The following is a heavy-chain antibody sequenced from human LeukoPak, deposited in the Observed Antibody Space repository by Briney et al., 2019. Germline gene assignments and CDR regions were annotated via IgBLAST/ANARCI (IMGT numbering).Heavy chain of an antibody. CDR1: GYSISSGYY. J-gene: IGHJ4*02. CDR3: ARQYYYDSSGYLGPFDY. Sequence: SETLSLTCAVSGYSISSGYYWGWIRQPPGKGLEWIGSIYHSGNTYYSPSLKSRVTISVDTSKNQFSLKLSSVTAADTAVYYCARQYYYDSSGYLGPFDYWGQGTLVTVSS. D-gene: IGHD3-22*01. V-gene: IGHV4-38-2*01. CDR2: IYHSGNT.